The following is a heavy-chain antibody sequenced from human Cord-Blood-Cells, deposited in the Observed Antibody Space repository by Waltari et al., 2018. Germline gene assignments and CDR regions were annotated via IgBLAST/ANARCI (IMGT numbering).Heavy chain of an antibody. CDR3: ARGAIAARLDAFDI. Sequence: QVQLQQWGAGLLKPSETLSLTCAVYGGSFSGYYWSWIRQPPGKGLEWIGEINHSGSTNYNPSLKSRVTISVDTSKSQFSLKLSSVTAADTAVYYCARGAIAARLDAFDIWGQGTMVTVSS. D-gene: IGHD6-6*01. J-gene: IGHJ3*02. CDR2: INHSGST. CDR1: GGSFSGYY. V-gene: IGHV4-34*01.